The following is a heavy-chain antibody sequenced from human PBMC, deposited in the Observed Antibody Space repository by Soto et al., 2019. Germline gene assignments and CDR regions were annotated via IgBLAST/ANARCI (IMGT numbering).Heavy chain of an antibody. CDR2: ISSSSSTI. J-gene: IGHJ4*02. V-gene: IGHV3-48*01. Sequence: PGGSLRLSCAASGFTFSTYSMNWVRQAPGKGLEWVSYISSSSSTIFYTDSVKGRFTVSRDNAKNSLYLQMNSLRAEDTAVYYCSRPKYYDDSSGSTAYWSQGTLVTVSS. CDR1: GFTFSTYS. CDR3: SRPKYYDDSSGSTAY. D-gene: IGHD3-22*01.